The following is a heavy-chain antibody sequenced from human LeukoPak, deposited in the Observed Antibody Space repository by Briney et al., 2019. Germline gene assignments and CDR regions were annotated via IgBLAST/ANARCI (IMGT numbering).Heavy chain of an antibody. D-gene: IGHD2-2*01. J-gene: IGHJ4*02. V-gene: IGHV3-30-3*01. CDR3: ARDGIVVVPAAADY. CDR1: GFTFSSYA. Sequence: PGGSLRLSCAASGFTFSSYAMHWVRQAPGKGLEWVAVISYDGSNKYYADSVKGRFTISRDNAKNSLYLQLNSLRAEDTAVYYCARDGIVVVPAAADYWGQGTLVTVSS. CDR2: ISYDGSNK.